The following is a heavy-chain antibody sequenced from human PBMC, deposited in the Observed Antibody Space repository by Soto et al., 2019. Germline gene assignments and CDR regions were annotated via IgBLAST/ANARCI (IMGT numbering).Heavy chain of an antibody. CDR3: AREKGYISGPKNFDS. J-gene: IGHJ4*02. Sequence: SETLSLTCTVSCGSVSSGDYFWSWIRQPPGKGLEWIGCIYDSGSSYYNPSLKSRVTMSVDTSKNQFSLKLRSVTAADTAMYYCAREKGYISGPKNFDSWGQGTLVTVSS. CDR1: CGSVSSGDYF. D-gene: IGHD5-12*01. CDR2: IYDSGSS. V-gene: IGHV4-30-4*01.